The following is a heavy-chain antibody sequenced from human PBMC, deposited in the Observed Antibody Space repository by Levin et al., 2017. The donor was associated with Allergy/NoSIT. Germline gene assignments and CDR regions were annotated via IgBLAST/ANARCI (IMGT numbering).Heavy chain of an antibody. CDR1: GFTFSSYS. CDR3: ARDLSFPLSYYDSSGPRG. D-gene: IGHD3-22*01. CDR2: ISSSSSYI. J-gene: IGHJ4*02. V-gene: IGHV3-21*01. Sequence: GGSLRLSCAASGFTFSSYSMNWVRQAPGKGLEWVSSISSSSSYIYYADSVKGRFTISRDNAKNSLYLQMNSLRAEDTAVYYCARDLSFPLSYYDSSGPRGWGQGTLVTVSS.